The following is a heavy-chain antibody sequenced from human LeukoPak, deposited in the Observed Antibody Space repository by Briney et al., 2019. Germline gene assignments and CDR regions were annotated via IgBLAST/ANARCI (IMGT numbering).Heavy chain of an antibody. D-gene: IGHD6-13*01. CDR2: INRDGSER. Sequence: GGSLRLSCAASGFTFSNYWMTWVRQAPGKGLEWVANINRDGSERYYVDSVKGRFTISRDDAKSSLYLQMNSLRAEDTAVYYCARDIAAAGTCFDYWGQGTLVTVFS. CDR3: ARDIAAAGTCFDY. CDR1: GFTFSNYW. V-gene: IGHV3-7*01. J-gene: IGHJ4*02.